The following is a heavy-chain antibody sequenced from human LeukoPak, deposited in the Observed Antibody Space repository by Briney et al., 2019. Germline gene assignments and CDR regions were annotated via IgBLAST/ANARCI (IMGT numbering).Heavy chain of an antibody. Sequence: SETLSLTCAVYGGSFSGYYWSWIRQPPGKGLEWIGEINHSGSTNYNPSLKSRVTISVDTSKNQFSLKLSSVTAADTAVYYCARLGYCSSTSCHWGQGTLVTVSS. D-gene: IGHD2-2*01. CDR3: ARLGYCSSTSCH. J-gene: IGHJ4*02. V-gene: IGHV4-34*01. CDR2: INHSGST. CDR1: GGSFSGYY.